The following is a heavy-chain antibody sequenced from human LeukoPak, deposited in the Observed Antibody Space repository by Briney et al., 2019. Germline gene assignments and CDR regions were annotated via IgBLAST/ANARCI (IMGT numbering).Heavy chain of an antibody. D-gene: IGHD2-2*01. V-gene: IGHV3-23*01. CDR1: GFTVSNNY. CDR2: LVGSGFTI. J-gene: IGHJ5*02. Sequence: GGSLRLSCAASGFTVSNNYMTWVRQAPGKGLEWVSTLVGSGFTIYYSDSVKGRFTISRDNSKNTVYLLMNSLRAEDTAVYYCAKDLERSVGHTLSSTTCYGSWGQGTLVTVSS. CDR3: AKDLERSVGHTLSSTTCYGS.